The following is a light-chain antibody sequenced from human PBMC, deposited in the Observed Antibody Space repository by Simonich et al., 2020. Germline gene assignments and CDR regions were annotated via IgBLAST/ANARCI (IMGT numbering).Light chain of an antibody. CDR2: QDS. CDR1: KLGDKY. J-gene: IGLJ3*02. Sequence: SYELPQPPSVSVSPGQTASITCSGDKLGDKYACWYQQKPGQSLVLVIYQDSKRPSGIPERFSGSNSGNTATLTISGTQAMDEADYYCQAWDSSTAWVFGGGTKLTVL. CDR3: QAWDSSTAWV. V-gene: IGLV3-1*01.